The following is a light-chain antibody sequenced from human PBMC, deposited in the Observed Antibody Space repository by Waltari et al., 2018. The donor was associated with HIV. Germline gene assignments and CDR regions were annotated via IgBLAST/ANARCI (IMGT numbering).Light chain of an antibody. CDR1: SDDIGGYNY. Sequence: QSALTQPPSASGSLGQSVTISCSGTSDDIGGYNYVFWYQQYPAKAPKLLIYEVNKRPSGVPYRFSGSKSLNTASLTVSGLQAEDEAHYFCSSFAGSNTVVFGGGTKLTVL. J-gene: IGLJ2*01. CDR2: EVN. V-gene: IGLV2-8*01. CDR3: SSFAGSNTVV.